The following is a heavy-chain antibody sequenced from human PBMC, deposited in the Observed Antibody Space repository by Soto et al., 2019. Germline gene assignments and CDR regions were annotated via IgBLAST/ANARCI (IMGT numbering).Heavy chain of an antibody. D-gene: IGHD3-22*01. CDR3: ARDRLDYNDSSGYYSSPRRRDYYGMGV. CDR2: FDPEDGET. Sequence: ASVKVSCKVSGYTLTGLSMHWVRRAPGEGLEWMGGFDPEDGETIYAQKFQGRVTMTEDTSTDTAYMELSSLRSEDTAVYYCARDRLDYNDSSGYYSSPRRRDYYGMGVWG. V-gene: IGHV1-24*01. CDR1: GYTLTGLS. J-gene: IGHJ6*02.